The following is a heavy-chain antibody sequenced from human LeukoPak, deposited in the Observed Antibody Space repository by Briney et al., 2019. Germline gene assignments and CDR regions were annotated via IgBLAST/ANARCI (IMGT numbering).Heavy chain of an antibody. CDR3: ASDRLPYDSGNYFDY. CDR1: GFTFSSYG. V-gene: IGHV3-33*01. CDR2: IWYDGSNK. D-gene: IGHD3-3*01. Sequence: GGSLRLSCAASGFTFSSYGMHWVRQAPGKGLEWVAVIWYDGSNKYYADSVKGRFTISRDNSKNTLYLQMNSLRAEDTAVYYCASDRLPYDSGNYFDYWGQGTLVTVSS. J-gene: IGHJ4*02.